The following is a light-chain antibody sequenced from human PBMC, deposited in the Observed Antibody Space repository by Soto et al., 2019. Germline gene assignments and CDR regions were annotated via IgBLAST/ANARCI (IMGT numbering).Light chain of an antibody. J-gene: IGLJ3*02. Sequence: QSVLTQPPSVSGSPGQSVTISCTGTSSDVGSYIRVSWYQQPPGTAPKLMIYEVSNRPSGVPDRFSGSKSGNTASLTISGLQAEDEADYYCSSYTSSSTPWVFGGGTKLTVL. V-gene: IGLV2-18*02. CDR2: EVS. CDR3: SSYTSSSTPWV. CDR1: SSDVGSYIR.